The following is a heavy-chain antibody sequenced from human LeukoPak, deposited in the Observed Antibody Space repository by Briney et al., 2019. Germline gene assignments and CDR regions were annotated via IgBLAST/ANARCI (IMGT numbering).Heavy chain of an antibody. V-gene: IGHV3-9*01. J-gene: IGHJ4*02. D-gene: IGHD4-11*01. Sequence: PGGSLRLSCTVSGFTFDDYAMHWVRHTPGKGLEWVAGITWNRDNIGYGDSVKGRFTISRDNSKNTLYLQMNSLRAEDTAVYYCAKDRGRVTVRFDYWGQGTLVTVSS. CDR1: GFTFDDYA. CDR2: ITWNRDNI. CDR3: AKDRGRVTVRFDY.